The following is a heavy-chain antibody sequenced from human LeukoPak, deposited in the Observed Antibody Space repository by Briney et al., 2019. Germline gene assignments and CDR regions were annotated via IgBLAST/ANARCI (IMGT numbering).Heavy chain of an antibody. Sequence: SETLSLTCTVSGGSISSYYWSWIRQSPGKGLEWIGNIYYSGGTNYNPSLKSRVTISVDTPKNQFSLKLTSVTTADAAVYYCAGAPNWSYFDYWGQGTLVTVSS. CDR3: AGAPNWSYFDY. J-gene: IGHJ4*02. D-gene: IGHD1-20*01. CDR2: IYYSGGT. V-gene: IGHV4-59*01. CDR1: GGSISSYY.